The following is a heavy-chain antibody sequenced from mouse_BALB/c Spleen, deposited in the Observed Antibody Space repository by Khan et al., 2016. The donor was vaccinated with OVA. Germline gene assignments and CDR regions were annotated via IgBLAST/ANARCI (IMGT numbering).Heavy chain of an antibody. CDR2: INPSTGYS. CDR1: GYTFTNYW. Sequence: QVQLKESGAELAKPGASVKMSCKASGYTFTNYWMHWVKQRPGQGLEWTGYINPSTGYSEYNQKFKDKATLTADKSSSTAYIQLSSLTSEDSAVYYCANHGSSSAWLTYWGQGTLVTISA. J-gene: IGHJ3*01. CDR3: ANHGSSSAWLTY. D-gene: IGHD1-1*01. V-gene: IGHV1-7*01.